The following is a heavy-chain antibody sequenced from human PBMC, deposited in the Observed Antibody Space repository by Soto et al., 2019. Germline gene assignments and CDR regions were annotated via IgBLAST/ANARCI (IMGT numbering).Heavy chain of an antibody. J-gene: IGHJ4*02. CDR1: GFTFSSYA. CDR2: ISGSGGST. D-gene: IGHD6-13*01. CDR3: AKDYGRLAAAGTIFDY. V-gene: IGHV3-23*01. Sequence: EVQLLESGGGLVQPGGSLRLSCAASGFTFSSYAMSWVRQAPGKGLEWVSAISGSGGSTYYADSVKGRFTISRDNSKNTMYQQMNSLRAEDTAVYYCAKDYGRLAAAGTIFDYWGQGTLFTVSS.